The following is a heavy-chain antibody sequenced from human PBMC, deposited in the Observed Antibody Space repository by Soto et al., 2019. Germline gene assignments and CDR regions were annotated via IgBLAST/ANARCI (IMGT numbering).Heavy chain of an antibody. CDR1: GYTFTTYD. CDR2: MNPSNGNT. V-gene: IGHV1-8*03. CDR3: ARRKERSGHHNFDY. J-gene: IGHJ4*02. Sequence: ASVKVSCKASGYTFTTYDGSWVRQASGQGLEWMGWMNPSNGNTGYAQKFQGRVTITRNTSISTVYMELSGLRPDDTAVYYCARRKERSGHHNFDYWGRGTRLSVCS.